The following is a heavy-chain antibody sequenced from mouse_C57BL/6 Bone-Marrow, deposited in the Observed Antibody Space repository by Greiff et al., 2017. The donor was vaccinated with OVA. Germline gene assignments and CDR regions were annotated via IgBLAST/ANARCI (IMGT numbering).Heavy chain of an antibody. CDR2: IDPENGDT. J-gene: IGHJ3*01. V-gene: IGHV14-4*01. D-gene: IGHD1-1*01. Sequence: EVKLVESGAELVRPGASVKLSCTASGFNIKDDYMHWVKQRPEQGLEWLGWIDPENGDTEYASKFQGKATITADTSSNTAYLQLSSLTSEDTAVYYCYYYGSSYTWCAYWGQGTLVTVSA. CDR1: GFNIKDDY. CDR3: YYYGSSYTWCAY.